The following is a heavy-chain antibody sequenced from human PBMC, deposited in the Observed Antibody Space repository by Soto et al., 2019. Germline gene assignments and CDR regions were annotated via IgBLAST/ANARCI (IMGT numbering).Heavy chain of an antibody. CDR1: GDSISSGYY. Sequence: SETLSLTCTVSGDSISSGYYWSWIRQPPGKGLEWIGEIKHSGSTNYNPSLKSRVTISVDTSKNQFSLKLSSVTAADTAVYYCARYYYESSGSRGFDYWGQGTLVTVSS. D-gene: IGHD3-22*01. V-gene: IGHV4-34*01. CDR2: IKHSGST. J-gene: IGHJ4*02. CDR3: ARYYYESSGSRGFDY.